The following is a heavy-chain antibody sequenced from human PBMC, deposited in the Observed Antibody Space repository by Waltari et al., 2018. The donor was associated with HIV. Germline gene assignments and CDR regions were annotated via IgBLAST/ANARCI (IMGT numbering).Heavy chain of an antibody. CDR1: GGSISSGDYY. Sequence: QVQLQESVPGLVKPSQTLSLSCTVSGGSISSGDYYWSWIRQHPGKGLEWIGYIYYTGSTYYNSSLKSRVTISVDMSKNQFSLKLTSVTAADTAVYYCARGLDSSGYYYGLGDAFDIWGQGTMVTVSS. J-gene: IGHJ3*02. CDR3: ARGLDSSGYYYGLGDAFDI. V-gene: IGHV4-31*03. CDR2: IYYTGST. D-gene: IGHD3-22*01.